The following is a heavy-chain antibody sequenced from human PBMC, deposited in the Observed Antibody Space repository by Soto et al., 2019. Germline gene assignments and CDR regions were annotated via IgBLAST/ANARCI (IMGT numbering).Heavy chain of an antibody. CDR1: GFTVSSNY. CDR3: ARDKITMVRGVSMDV. V-gene: IGHV3-53*05. D-gene: IGHD3-10*01. CDR2: LYRDGTT. Sequence: GSLRISCAASGFTVSSNYMIWVRQAPGKGLEWVSILYRDGTTYYADTVKGQFTISRDNSKNTLYLHMNSPRAEDTAVYYCARDKITMVRGVSMDVWGQGTTVTVSS. J-gene: IGHJ6*02.